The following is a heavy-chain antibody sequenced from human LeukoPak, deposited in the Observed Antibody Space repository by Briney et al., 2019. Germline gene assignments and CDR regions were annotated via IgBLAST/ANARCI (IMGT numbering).Heavy chain of an antibody. CDR2: ISAYNGNT. V-gene: IGHV1-18*01. Sequence: GASVKVSCKASGYTFTSYGISWVRQAPGQGLEWMGWISAYNGNTNYAQKLQGRVTMTTDTSTSTAYMELRSLRSDDTAVYYCARTGGYCSSTSCYFRYGYYYYMDVWGKGTTVTVSS. J-gene: IGHJ6*03. CDR1: GYTFTSYG. CDR3: ARTGGYCSSTSCYFRYGYYYYMDV. D-gene: IGHD2-2*01.